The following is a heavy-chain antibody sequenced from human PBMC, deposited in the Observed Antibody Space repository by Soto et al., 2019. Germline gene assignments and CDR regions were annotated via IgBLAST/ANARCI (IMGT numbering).Heavy chain of an antibody. J-gene: IGHJ4*02. D-gene: IGHD6-13*01. CDR1: GFTFSSYS. CDR3: ARELRGIAAADAFDY. V-gene: IGHV3-21*01. CDR2: ISSSSSYI. Sequence: SLRLSCAASGFTFSSYSMNWVRQAPGKGLEWVSSISSSSSYIYYADSVKGRFTISRDNAKNSLYLQMNSLRAEDTAVYYCARELRGIAAADAFDYWGQGTLVTVSS.